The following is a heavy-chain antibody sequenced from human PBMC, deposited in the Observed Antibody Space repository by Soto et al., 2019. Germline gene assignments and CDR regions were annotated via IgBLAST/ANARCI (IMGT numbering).Heavy chain of an antibody. CDR3: AKDHKTALMDYYGMDV. CDR1: GFTFSSYG. Sequence: GGSLRLSCAASGFTFSSYGMHWVRQAPGKGLEWVAVISYDGSNKYYADSVKGRFTISRDNSKNTLYLQMNSLRAEDTAVYYCAKDHKTALMDYYGMDVWGQGTTVTVSS. CDR2: ISYDGSNK. J-gene: IGHJ6*02. V-gene: IGHV3-30*18. D-gene: IGHD5-18*01.